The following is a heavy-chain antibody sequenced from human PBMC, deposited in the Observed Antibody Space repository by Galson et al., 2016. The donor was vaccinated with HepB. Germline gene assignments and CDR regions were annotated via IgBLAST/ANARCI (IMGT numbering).Heavy chain of an antibody. J-gene: IGHJ4*02. Sequence: SLRLSCAASGFTFSYYAMNWVRQAPGKGLEWVSAISGSGGSTYHADSVKGRFTISRDNSKNTLYLQMNSLRAEDTAVYYCAKGGEWLLYFDYWGQGTLVTVSS. V-gene: IGHV3-23*01. CDR2: ISGSGGST. CDR1: GFTFSYYA. D-gene: IGHD3-3*01. CDR3: AKGGEWLLYFDY.